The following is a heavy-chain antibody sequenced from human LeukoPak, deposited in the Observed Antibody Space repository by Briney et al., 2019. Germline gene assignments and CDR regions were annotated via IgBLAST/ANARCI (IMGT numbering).Heavy chain of an antibody. Sequence: SETLSLTCAVYGASFSGFHWSWIRQPPGKGLEWIGNIGHSGRTNYNPSLKSRVTMAVDTSKDQFSLKLTSVTAADTAVYYCARGREIMVRGVHRGPYYFDYWGQGTLVTVSS. D-gene: IGHD3-10*01. CDR2: IGHSGRT. CDR3: ARGREIMVRGVHRGPYYFDY. CDR1: GASFSGFH. J-gene: IGHJ4*02. V-gene: IGHV4-34*01.